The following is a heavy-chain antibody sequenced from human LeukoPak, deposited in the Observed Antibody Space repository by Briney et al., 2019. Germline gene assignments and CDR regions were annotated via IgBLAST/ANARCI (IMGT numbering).Heavy chain of an antibody. CDR1: GYTFTSYA. CDR3: ARDEDSLYYYDSRVPPGYGMDV. J-gene: IGHJ6*02. CDR2: IIPIFGTA. D-gene: IGHD3-22*01. V-gene: IGHV1-69*13. Sequence: GASVKVSCEASGYTFTSYAFSWVRQAPGQGLEWMGGIIPIFGTANYAQKFQGRVTITADESTSTAYMELSSLRSEDTAVYYCARDEDSLYYYDSRVPPGYGMDVWGQGTTVTVSS.